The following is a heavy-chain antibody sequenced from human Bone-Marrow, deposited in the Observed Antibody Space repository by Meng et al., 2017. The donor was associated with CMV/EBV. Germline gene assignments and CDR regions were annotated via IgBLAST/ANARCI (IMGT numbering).Heavy chain of an antibody. CDR2: INADSGGT. D-gene: IGHD1-1*01. J-gene: IGHJ4*02. V-gene: IGHV1-2*02. Sequence: ASVKVSCKASGYTFIDYYMHWVRQTPGQGLEWMGWINADSGGTNYAQKFQGRVTMTTDTSISTAYMELTSLRSDDTAVYYCSRGLQRRPGAYWGQGTLVTV. CDR3: SRGLQRRPGAY. CDR1: GYTFIDYY.